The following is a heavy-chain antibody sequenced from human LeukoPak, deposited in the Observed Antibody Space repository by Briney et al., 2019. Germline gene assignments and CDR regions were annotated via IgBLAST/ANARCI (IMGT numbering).Heavy chain of an antibody. D-gene: IGHD6-13*01. CDR3: AGHIRYSSSGFDY. Sequence: SETLSLTCTVSGGSISSYYWSWIRQPPGKGLEWIGYIYYSGSTNYNPSLKSRVTISVDTSKNQFSLKLSSVTAADTAVYYCAGHIRYSSSGFDYWGQGTLVTVSS. CDR2: IYYSGST. V-gene: IGHV4-59*12. CDR1: GGSISSYY. J-gene: IGHJ4*02.